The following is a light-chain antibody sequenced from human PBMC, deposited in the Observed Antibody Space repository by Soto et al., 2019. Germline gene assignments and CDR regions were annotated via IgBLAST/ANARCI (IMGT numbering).Light chain of an antibody. CDR3: QQFNTYPRT. Sequence: DIQLTQSPSFLSASVGDRVTITCRAGQGISSYLAWYQQKPGKAPKLLIYAASTLQSGVPSRFSGGGSGTEFTLTISSLQPEDFATYYCQQFNTYPRTFGGGTKVEIK. CDR1: QGISSY. J-gene: IGKJ4*01. V-gene: IGKV1-9*01. CDR2: AAS.